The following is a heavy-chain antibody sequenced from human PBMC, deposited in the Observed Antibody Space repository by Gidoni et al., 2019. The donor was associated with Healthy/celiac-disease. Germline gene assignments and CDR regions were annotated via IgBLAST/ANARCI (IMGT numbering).Heavy chain of an antibody. Sequence: QVQLVQSGAEVKKPGSSVTVSCKASGGTFGSYAISWVRQAPGQGLEWMGGIIPTFGIANYAQKFQGRVTITADKSTSTAYMDLSSLRSEDTAVYYCARVNIVVVTATQTTGYFDYWGQGTLVTVSS. CDR3: ARVNIVVVTATQTTGYFDY. V-gene: IGHV1-69*17. D-gene: IGHD2-21*02. CDR2: IIPTFGIA. J-gene: IGHJ4*02. CDR1: GGTFGSYA.